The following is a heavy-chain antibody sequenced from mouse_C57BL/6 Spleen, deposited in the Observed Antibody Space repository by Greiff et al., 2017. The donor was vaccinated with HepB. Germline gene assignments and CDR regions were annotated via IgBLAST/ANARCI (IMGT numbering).Heavy chain of an antibody. J-gene: IGHJ1*03. D-gene: IGHD2-5*01. CDR2: IYPSDSET. Sequence: QVQLQQPGAELVRPGSSVKLSCKASGYTFTSYWMDWVKQRPGQGLEWIGNIYPSDSETHYNPKFKDKATLTVDKSSSTAYMQLSSLTSEDAAVYYCARPYSNYWYFDVWGTGTTVTVSS. CDR3: ARPYSNYWYFDV. CDR1: GYTFTSYW. V-gene: IGHV1-61*01.